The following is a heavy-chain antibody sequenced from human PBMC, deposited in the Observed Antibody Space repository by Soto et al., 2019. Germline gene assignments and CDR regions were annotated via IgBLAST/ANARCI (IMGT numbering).Heavy chain of an antibody. CDR2: IKQDGSEK. Sequence: GSLRLSCAASGFTFSSYWMSWVRQAPGKGLEWVANIKQDGSEKYYVDSVKGRFTISRDNAENSLYLQMNSLRAEDTAVYYCARFLRGGTFDYWGQGTLVTVSS. V-gene: IGHV3-7*01. CDR1: GFTFSSYW. J-gene: IGHJ4*02. CDR3: ARFLRGGTFDY. D-gene: IGHD3-16*01.